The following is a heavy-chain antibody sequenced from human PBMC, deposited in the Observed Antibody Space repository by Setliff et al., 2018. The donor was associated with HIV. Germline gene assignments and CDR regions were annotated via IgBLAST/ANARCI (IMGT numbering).Heavy chain of an antibody. CDR1: GFTFSNYA. Sequence: PGGSLRLSCAASGFTFSNYAMSWVRQAPGEGLEWVSAILSTGERTFYADSVKGRFTISRDNSKNTVYLQMNSLRAEDTAEYYCAKLQEGHVYSHYDSWGQGTLVTVSS. J-gene: IGHJ5*01. V-gene: IGHV3-23*01. D-gene: IGHD2-21*01. CDR2: ILSTGERT. CDR3: AKLQEGHVYSHYDS.